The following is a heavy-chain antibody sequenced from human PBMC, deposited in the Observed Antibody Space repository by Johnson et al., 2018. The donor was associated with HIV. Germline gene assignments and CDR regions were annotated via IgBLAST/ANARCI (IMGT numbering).Heavy chain of an antibody. CDR2: IYSDGGTT. J-gene: IGHJ3*02. CDR3: TTDLASDAFDI. V-gene: IGHV3-15*01. Sequence: MMLVESGGGLVKPGGSLRLSCEASGFTFNNAWMGWVRQAPGKGLEWVSVIYSDGGTTDYAAPVKGRFTISRDDSKNTLYLQMNSLKTEDTAVYYCTTDLASDAFDIWGQGTMVTVSS. CDR1: GFTFNNAW.